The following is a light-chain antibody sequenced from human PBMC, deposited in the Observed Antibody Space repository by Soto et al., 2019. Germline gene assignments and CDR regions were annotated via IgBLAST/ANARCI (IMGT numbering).Light chain of an antibody. CDR1: SSDVGKYNL. V-gene: IGLV2-23*01. Sequence: QSVLTQPASVSGSPGQSIIISCTGSSSDVGKYNLVSWYQQHPGKAPKLMIYEGSRRPSGVSDRFSGSKSGNTASLTISGLQAEDEADYYCCSYAGSVLFGGGTKLTVL. J-gene: IGLJ2*01. CDR2: EGS. CDR3: CSYAGSVL.